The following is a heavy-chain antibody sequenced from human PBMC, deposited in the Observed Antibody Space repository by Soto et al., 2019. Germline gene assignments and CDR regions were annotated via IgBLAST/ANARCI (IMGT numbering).Heavy chain of an antibody. CDR1: GYSFTSYW. D-gene: IGHD1-1*01. Sequence: GESLKISCKGSGYSFTSYWIGWVRQMPGKGLEWMGIIYPGDSDTRYSPSFQGQVTISDDKSTSTAYLQWSSLKASDAAMFYCASRNWNDYACGAFDIWGQGTMVTVSS. CDR2: IYPGDSDT. CDR3: ASRNWNDYACGAFDI. V-gene: IGHV5-51*01. J-gene: IGHJ3*02.